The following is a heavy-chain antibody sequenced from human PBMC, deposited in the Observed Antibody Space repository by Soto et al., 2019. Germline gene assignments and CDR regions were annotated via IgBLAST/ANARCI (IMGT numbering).Heavy chain of an antibody. D-gene: IGHD2-21*02. CDR3: AREVVTETTLGYFDF. V-gene: IGHV1-69*06. Sequence: SVKVSCKASGGSFSSDAITWVRQAPGQVLEWIGEIIPMFDTTNYAPEFQGRVTITADTATTTVYMEVNRLTPDDTAVYYCAREVVTETTLGYFDFGGQGALVTVSS. CDR1: GGSFSSDA. J-gene: IGHJ4*02. CDR2: IIPMFDTT.